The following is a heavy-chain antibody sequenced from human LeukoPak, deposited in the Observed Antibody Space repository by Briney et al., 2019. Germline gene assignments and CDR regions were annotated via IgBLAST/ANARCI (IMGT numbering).Heavy chain of an antibody. CDR3: ARDHIVVVPAAIFDY. J-gene: IGHJ4*02. Sequence: ASVKVSCKAYGYTFTSYGIGWVRQAPGQGLEWMGWISAYNGNTNYAQKLQGRVTMTTDTSTSTAYMELRSLRSDDTAVYYCARDHIVVVPAAIFDYWGQGTLVTVSS. V-gene: IGHV1-18*01. CDR1: GYTFTSYG. CDR2: ISAYNGNT. D-gene: IGHD2-2*01.